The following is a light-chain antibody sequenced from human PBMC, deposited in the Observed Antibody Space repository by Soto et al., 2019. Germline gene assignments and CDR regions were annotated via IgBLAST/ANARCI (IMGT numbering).Light chain of an antibody. Sequence: DIVMTQSPDSLAVSLGERATINCKSSQSVLYDSNSKNYLAWYQQKPGQPPKLLIYWASTRESGVPDRFSGSGSGTDFTLTISSLQAEDVAVYYCQQYYSPPHTFGQGTKLEI. CDR3: QQYYSPPHT. J-gene: IGKJ2*01. CDR2: WAS. V-gene: IGKV4-1*01. CDR1: QSVLYDSNSKNY.